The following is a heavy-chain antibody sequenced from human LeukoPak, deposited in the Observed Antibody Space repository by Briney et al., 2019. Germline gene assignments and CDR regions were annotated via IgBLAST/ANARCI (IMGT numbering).Heavy chain of an antibody. CDR2: ISSSSSYI. D-gene: IGHD6-13*01. Sequence: GGSLRLSCAASGFTFSSYSMNWVRQAPGKGLEWVSSISSSSSYIYYADPAKGRFTISRDNAKNSLYLQMNSLRAEDTAVYYCARSFLSIAAAATDYWGQGTLVTVSS. CDR1: GFTFSSYS. V-gene: IGHV3-21*01. CDR3: ARSFLSIAAAATDY. J-gene: IGHJ4*02.